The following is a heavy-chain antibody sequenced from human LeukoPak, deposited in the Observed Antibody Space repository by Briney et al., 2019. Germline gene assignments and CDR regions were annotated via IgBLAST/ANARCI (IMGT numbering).Heavy chain of an antibody. CDR1: GFVFSNYW. Sequence: GGSLRLSCGASGFVFSNYWMSWVRQAPGKGLEWVSFIYSGGNTHYSDSVKGRFTISRDNSKNTLYLQMNSLRAEDTAVYYCAKARITMIVVAFDYWGQGTLVTVSS. CDR2: IYSGGNT. V-gene: IGHV3-23*05. D-gene: IGHD3-22*01. J-gene: IGHJ4*02. CDR3: AKARITMIVVAFDY.